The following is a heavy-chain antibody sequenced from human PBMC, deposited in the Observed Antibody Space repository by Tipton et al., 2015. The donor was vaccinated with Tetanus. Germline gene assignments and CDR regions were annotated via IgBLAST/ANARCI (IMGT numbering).Heavy chain of an antibody. J-gene: IGHJ4*02. CDR3: VRGRGLGAYSYGFEY. CDR1: GGSSSSFY. D-gene: IGHD5-18*01. Sequence: TLSLTCAVYGGSSSSFYWSWIRQPPGGGLEWIGEINQRGTSYNPSLKTRATISVDSSKAQLFLNLTSVTAADTAVYYCVRGRGLGAYSYGFEYWGRGALVTVSS. V-gene: IGHV4-34*01. CDR2: INQRGT.